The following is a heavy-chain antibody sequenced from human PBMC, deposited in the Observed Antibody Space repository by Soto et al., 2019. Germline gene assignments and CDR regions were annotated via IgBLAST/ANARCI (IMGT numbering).Heavy chain of an antibody. CDR1: GYSFTSYW. CDR3: ARASIAVAGRRWCGMDV. J-gene: IGHJ6*02. Sequence: GESPKISCKGSGYSFTSYWISWVRQMPGKGLEWMGRIDPSDSYTNYSPSFQGHVTTSADKSISTAYLQWSSLKASDTAMYYCARASIAVAGRRWCGMDVWGQGTTVTVSS. V-gene: IGHV5-10-1*01. D-gene: IGHD6-19*01. CDR2: IDPSDSYT.